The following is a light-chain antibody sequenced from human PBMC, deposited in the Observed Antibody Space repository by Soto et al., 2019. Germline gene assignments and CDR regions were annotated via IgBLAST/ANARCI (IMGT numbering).Light chain of an antibody. CDR1: SSDVGGYSY. Sequence: QSVLTQPRSVSGSPGQSLTISCTGTSSDVGGYSYVSWYQQYPGKVPELMIYDVTKRPSGVPDRFSGSKSGKTASLTISGLQAEDEADYYCCSHAGSYTYVFGTGTKVTVL. CDR3: CSHAGSYTYV. V-gene: IGLV2-11*01. CDR2: DVT. J-gene: IGLJ1*01.